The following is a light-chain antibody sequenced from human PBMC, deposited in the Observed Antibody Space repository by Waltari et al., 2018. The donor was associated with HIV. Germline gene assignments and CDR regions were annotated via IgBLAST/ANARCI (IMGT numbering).Light chain of an antibody. Sequence: QSALTQPASLSGSPGQSITISCTGTRSDIGVYNFVSWYRQHPDKAPQLIIFDVTKLPSGISTRFSGSKSANTASLTISGLQAEDEADYYCVSYTSGNTWVFGGGTKVTVL. CDR1: RSDIGVYNF. J-gene: IGLJ3*02. CDR3: VSYTSGNTWV. V-gene: IGLV2-14*03. CDR2: DVT.